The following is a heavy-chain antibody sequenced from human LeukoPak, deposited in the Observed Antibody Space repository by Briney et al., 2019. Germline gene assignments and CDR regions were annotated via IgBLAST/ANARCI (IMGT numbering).Heavy chain of an antibody. J-gene: IGHJ4*02. CDR1: GFTFSNYA. V-gene: IGHV3-23*01. CDR3: ARSPRRVTATIYFDY. D-gene: IGHD2-21*02. Sequence: GGSLRLSCAASGFTFSNYAMSWVRQAPGKGLEYVSGISGSGDEKYYADSVKGRFAISRDNSNPTLFLQMDSLRVEDTAVYYCARSPRRVTATIYFDYWGQGTLVTASS. CDR2: ISGSGDEK.